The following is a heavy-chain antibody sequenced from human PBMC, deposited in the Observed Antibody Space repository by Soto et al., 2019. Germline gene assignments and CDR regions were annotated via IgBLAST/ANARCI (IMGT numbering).Heavy chain of an antibody. CDR1: GGTFSSYT. CDR3: ARDDGLAYCGGDCYS. Sequence: QVQLVQSGAEVKKPGSSVKVSFKASGGTFSSYTISWVRQAPGQGLEWMGRIIPILGIANYAQKFQGRVTITADKSTSTAYMELSSLRSADTAVYYCARDDGLAYCGGDCYSWGQGTLVTVSS. CDR2: IIPILGIA. J-gene: IGHJ4*02. D-gene: IGHD2-21*02. V-gene: IGHV1-69*02.